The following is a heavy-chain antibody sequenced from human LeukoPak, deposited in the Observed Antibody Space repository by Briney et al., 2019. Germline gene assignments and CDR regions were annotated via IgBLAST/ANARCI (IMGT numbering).Heavy chain of an antibody. CDR3: ARVIRGDSSGWHYYYYGMDV. D-gene: IGHD6-19*01. Sequence: ASVKISCKASGGTFSSYAISWVRQAPGQGLEWMGGIIPIFGTANYAQKFQGRVTITADESTSTAYMELSSLRSEDTAVYYCARVIRGDSSGWHYYYYGMDVWGQGTTVTVSS. CDR2: IIPIFGTA. CDR1: GGTFSSYA. V-gene: IGHV1-69*13. J-gene: IGHJ6*02.